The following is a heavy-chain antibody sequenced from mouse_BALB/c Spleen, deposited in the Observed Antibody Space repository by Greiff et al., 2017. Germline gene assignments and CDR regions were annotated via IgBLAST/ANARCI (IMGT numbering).Heavy chain of an antibody. Sequence: VQLQQSGPGLVQPSQSLSITCTVSGFSLTSYGVHWVRQSPGKGLEWLGVIWSGGSTDYNAAFISRLSISKDNSKSQVFFKMNSLQADDTAIYYCVGWDLDYWGQGTTLTVSS. CDR1: GFSLTSYG. D-gene: IGHD4-1*01. CDR3: VGWDLDY. J-gene: IGHJ2*01. V-gene: IGHV2-2-2*01. CDR2: IWSGGST.